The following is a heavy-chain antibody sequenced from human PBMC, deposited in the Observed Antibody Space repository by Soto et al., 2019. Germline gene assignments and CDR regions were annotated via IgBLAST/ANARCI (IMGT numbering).Heavy chain of an antibody. Sequence: SETMSLTCAVSGGSINSGGYSWSWVRQPPGKGLEWIGEICHTGIVNYNPSLKSRVTISVDRCKNQFSLNVNSVTVADTAVYYCARGSRGSWYIYWGQGTLVTVSS. D-gene: IGHD6-13*01. CDR2: ICHTGIV. CDR1: GGSINSGGYS. J-gene: IGHJ4*02. CDR3: ARGSRGSWYIY. V-gene: IGHV4-30-2*01.